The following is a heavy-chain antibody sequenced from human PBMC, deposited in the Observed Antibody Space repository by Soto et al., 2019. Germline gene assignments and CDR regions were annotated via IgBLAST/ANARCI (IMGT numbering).Heavy chain of an antibody. D-gene: IGHD2-15*01. Sequence: GGSLRLSCAASGFTFSSYAMSWVRQAPGKGPEWVSAISGSGGSTYYADSVKGRFTISRDNSKNTLYLQMNSLRADDTAVYYCAKDRAASYYFDYWGQGPLVTVSS. CDR1: GFTFSSYA. J-gene: IGHJ4*02. V-gene: IGHV3-23*01. CDR2: ISGSGGST. CDR3: AKDRAASYYFDY.